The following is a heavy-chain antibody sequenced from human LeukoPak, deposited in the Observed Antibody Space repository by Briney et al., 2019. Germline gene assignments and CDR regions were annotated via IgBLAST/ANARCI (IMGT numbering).Heavy chain of an antibody. CDR2: IIPIFGTA. Sequence: SVKVSCKASGGTFSSYAISWVRQAPGQGLEWMGGIIPIFGTANYAQKFQGRVTITADESTSTAYMELSSLRSEDTAVYYCARASIITGTSLRIHLDVWGQGTTVTVSS. J-gene: IGHJ6*02. CDR1: GGTFSSYA. CDR3: ARASIITGTSLRIHLDV. D-gene: IGHD1-7*01. V-gene: IGHV1-69*13.